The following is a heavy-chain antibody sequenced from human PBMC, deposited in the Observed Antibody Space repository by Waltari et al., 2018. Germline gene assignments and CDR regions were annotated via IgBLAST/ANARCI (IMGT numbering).Heavy chain of an antibody. J-gene: IGHJ4*02. CDR3: ARVIAGATAFDY. Sequence: QLQLQESGPGLVKPSETLSLTCTVSGGSISSSSYYWGWIRQPPGKGLEWIGSIYYSGSTYYNPSLKSRVTISVDTSKNQFSLKLSSVTAADTAVYYCARVIAGATAFDYWGQGTLVTVSS. CDR1: GGSISSSSYY. V-gene: IGHV4-39*07. CDR2: IYYSGST. D-gene: IGHD1-26*01.